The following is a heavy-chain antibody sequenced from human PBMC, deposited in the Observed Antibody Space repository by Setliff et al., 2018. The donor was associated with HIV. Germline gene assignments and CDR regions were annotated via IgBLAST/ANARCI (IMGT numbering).Heavy chain of an antibody. CDR2: IYSTGNT. J-gene: IGHJ6*03. D-gene: IGHD1-1*01. V-gene: IGHV4-59*01. CDR3: ARLEPNYYYYYMDV. Sequence: SETLSLTCTVSGDSLSDYYWSWIRQSPGKGLEWIGYIYSTGNTYYSPSLKSRVTISIDTSKNQFSLKLTSVTAADTAVYYCARLEPNYYYYYMDVWGKGTTVTVSS. CDR1: GDSLSDYY.